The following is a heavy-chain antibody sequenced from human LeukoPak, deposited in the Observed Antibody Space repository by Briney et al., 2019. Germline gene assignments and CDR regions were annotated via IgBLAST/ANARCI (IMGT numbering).Heavy chain of an antibody. CDR3: ARGGYSRPDY. Sequence: GGSLRLSCAASEFIFSNYGMNWLRQAPGKGLEWVSCISSNSRTIHYADSVRGLFTISRDNGKNALDLQMNGLRVEDTAVYYCARGGYSRPDYWGEGTLVTVSS. V-gene: IGHV3-48*01. CDR1: EFIFSNYG. CDR2: ISSNSRTI. J-gene: IGHJ4*02. D-gene: IGHD4-11*01.